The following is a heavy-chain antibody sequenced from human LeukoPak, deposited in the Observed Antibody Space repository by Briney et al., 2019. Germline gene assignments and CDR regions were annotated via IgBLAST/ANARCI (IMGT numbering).Heavy chain of an antibody. Sequence: GGSLRLSCAPSGFTSSNYAMSWGRHAPGKGLEWVLAISGSGGSTYYADSVKGRFTISRDNSKNTLYLQMNSLRAEGTAVYYCAKESDAPDYGLLDYWGQGTLVTVSS. CDR3: AKESDAPDYGLLDY. V-gene: IGHV3-23*01. CDR1: GFTSSNYA. J-gene: IGHJ4*02. D-gene: IGHD4-17*01. CDR2: ISGSGGST.